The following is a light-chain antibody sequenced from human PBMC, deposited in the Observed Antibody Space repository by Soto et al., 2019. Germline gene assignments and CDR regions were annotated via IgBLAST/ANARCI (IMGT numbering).Light chain of an antibody. CDR3: QQYNNWAIT. CDR1: QSVSSN. CDR2: GAS. Sequence: EIVMTQSPATLSVSPGERATLSCRASQSVSSNLAWYQQKPGQAPRLLIYGASFRATGIPARFSGSGSGTEFTLTISSLQSEDFAVYYCQQYNNWAITFGQGTRLKIK. V-gene: IGKV3-15*01. J-gene: IGKJ5*01.